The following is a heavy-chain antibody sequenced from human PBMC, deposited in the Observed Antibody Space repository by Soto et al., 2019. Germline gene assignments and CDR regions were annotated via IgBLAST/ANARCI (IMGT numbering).Heavy chain of an antibody. CDR1: GGSISSISHS. D-gene: IGHD3-16*01. J-gene: IGHJ4*02. CDR3: ARVMGEFSLPVALDFDF. Sequence: SSETLSLTCTVSGGSISSISHSWGWIRQSPGQGLEWIGNIFYNGITYYNPSLKSRVTISADTSENQFSLRLSSVTAADTAFYYCARVMGEFSLPVALDFDFWGPGTLVTVSS. V-gene: IGHV4-39*01. CDR2: IFYNGIT.